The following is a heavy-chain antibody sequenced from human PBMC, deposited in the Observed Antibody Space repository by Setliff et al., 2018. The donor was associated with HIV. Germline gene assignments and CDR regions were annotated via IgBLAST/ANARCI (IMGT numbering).Heavy chain of an antibody. CDR3: SKQGRGFFAAGSVDC. CDR2: ISANVGTT. CDR1: GFSFTDYG. Sequence: GESLRLSCAASGFSFTDYGMTWVRQAPGRGLEWVSSISANVGTTYYADSVQGRFTISRDDSANILYLHMNSLRVDDTAIYCCSKQGRGFFAAGSVDCWGRGTLVTVSS. D-gene: IGHD6-13*01. V-gene: IGHV3-23*01. J-gene: IGHJ4*02.